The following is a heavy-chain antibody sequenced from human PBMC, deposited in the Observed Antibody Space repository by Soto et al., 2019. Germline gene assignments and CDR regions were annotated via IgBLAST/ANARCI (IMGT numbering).Heavy chain of an antibody. CDR3: AKDYNFWSGYPGPFDY. D-gene: IGHD3-3*01. Sequence: SLRLSCAASGFTFSSYGMHWVRQAPGKGLEWVTVISSDGNNKYYADSVKGRFTISRDNSKNTLYLQMNSLRAEDTAVYYCAKDYNFWSGYPGPFDYWGQGTLVTVSS. V-gene: IGHV3-30*18. J-gene: IGHJ4*02. CDR2: ISSDGNNK. CDR1: GFTFSSYG.